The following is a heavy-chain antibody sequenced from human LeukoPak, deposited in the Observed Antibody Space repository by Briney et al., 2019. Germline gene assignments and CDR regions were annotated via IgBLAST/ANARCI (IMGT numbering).Heavy chain of an antibody. V-gene: IGHV1-18*01. J-gene: IGHJ4*02. CDR2: INTYNGNT. Sequence: VAAVKVSCKASGYTFTNYGITWMRQAPGQGLEWVGWINTYNGNTNYAQKLQGRVTITTDTSTSTAYMELRSLRSDDTAVFYCARDLVDGVGAPGAYWGQGALVTVSS. D-gene: IGHD1-26*01. CDR3: ARDLVDGVGAPGAY. CDR1: GYTFTNYG.